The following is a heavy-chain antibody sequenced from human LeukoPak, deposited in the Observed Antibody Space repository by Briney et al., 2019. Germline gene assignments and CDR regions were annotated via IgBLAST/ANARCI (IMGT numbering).Heavy chain of an antibody. D-gene: IGHD3-10*02. CDR3: AELGITMIGGV. V-gene: IGHV3-48*04. Sequence: PGGSLRLSCAASGFTFSSYGMHWVRQAPRKGLEGVSYISSSGSTIYYADSVKGRFTTSRDNAKNSLYLQMNSLRAEDTAVYYCAELGITMIGGVWGKGTTVTISS. J-gene: IGHJ6*04. CDR2: ISSSGSTI. CDR1: GFTFSSYG.